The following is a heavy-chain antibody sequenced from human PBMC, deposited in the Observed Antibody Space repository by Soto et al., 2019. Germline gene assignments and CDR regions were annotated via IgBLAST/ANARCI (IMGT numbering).Heavy chain of an antibody. V-gene: IGHV4-59*01. CDR2: ISHSGLR. Sequence: QVQLQESGPGLVKPSETLSLTCIVSGVSISSGYCTWIRQSPGKGLEWIGYISHSGLRHYRASLQSRLTMSVATSKNQFSLPLTSVTAADTAIYFCATSNTTCPGCYSWGQGTLVTVSS. D-gene: IGHD2-2*01. J-gene: IGHJ5*02. CDR3: ATSNTTCPGCYS. CDR1: GVSISSGY.